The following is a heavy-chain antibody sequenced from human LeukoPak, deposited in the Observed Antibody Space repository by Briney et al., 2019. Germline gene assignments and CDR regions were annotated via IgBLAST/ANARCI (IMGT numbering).Heavy chain of an antibody. V-gene: IGHV1-69*05. CDR2: IIPIFGTA. CDR1: GGTFSSYA. D-gene: IGHD6-13*01. Sequence: SVKVSCKASGGTFSSYAISWVRQAPGQGLEWMGRIIPIFGTANYAQKFQGRVTITTDESTSSAYMELSSLRSEDTAVYYCAREQKPQYSSSWYSYFQHWGQGTLVTVSS. J-gene: IGHJ1*01. CDR3: AREQKPQYSSSWYSYFQH.